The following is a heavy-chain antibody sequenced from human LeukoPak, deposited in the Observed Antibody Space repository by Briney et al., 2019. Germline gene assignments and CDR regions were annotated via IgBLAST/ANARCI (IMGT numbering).Heavy chain of an antibody. CDR2: IYYSGST. Sequence: SETLSLTCTVSGGSISSYYWSWIRQPPGKGLEWIGYIYYSGSTNYNPSLKSRVAISVDTSKNQFSLKLSSVTAADTAVYYCARDRAAGSYYYYYMDVWGKGTTVTVSS. D-gene: IGHD6-13*01. J-gene: IGHJ6*03. CDR3: ARDRAAGSYYYYYMDV. V-gene: IGHV4-59*01. CDR1: GGSISSYY.